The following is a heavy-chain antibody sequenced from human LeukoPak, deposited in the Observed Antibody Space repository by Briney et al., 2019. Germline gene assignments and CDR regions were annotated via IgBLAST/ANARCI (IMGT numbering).Heavy chain of an antibody. D-gene: IGHD1-1*01. V-gene: IGHV3-48*01. CDR3: ARVLLERPGIDSFDM. Sequence: GGSLRLSCGASEFSLRSYSMDWVRQAPGKGLEWVSHINSGSSTIYYADSVKGRFTISRDNAGNSLYLHMNSLRAEDTAVYYCARVLLERPGIDSFDMWGQGTMVTVSS. CDR2: INSGSSTI. J-gene: IGHJ3*02. CDR1: EFSLRSYS.